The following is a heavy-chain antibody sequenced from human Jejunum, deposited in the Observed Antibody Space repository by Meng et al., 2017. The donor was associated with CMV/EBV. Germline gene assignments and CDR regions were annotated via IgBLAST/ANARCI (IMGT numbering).Heavy chain of an antibody. CDR2: IGGSGDTT. J-gene: IGHJ4*02. D-gene: IGHD3-22*01. CDR3: AKDRGGSYYDGGTYYTKTNSFDF. Sequence: WVRQAPGKGLGWVSGIGGSGDTTSYADSVTGRFTISRDNSKNTLYLQMDSLRAEDTAVYYCAKDRGGSYYDGGTYYTKTNSFDFWGQGNLVTVSS. V-gene: IGHV3-23*01.